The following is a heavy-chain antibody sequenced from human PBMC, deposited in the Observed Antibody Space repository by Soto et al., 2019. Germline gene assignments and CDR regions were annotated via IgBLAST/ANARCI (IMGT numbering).Heavy chain of an antibody. CDR1: GFTFSSYA. CDR3: ARGPMTTVAD. V-gene: IGHV3-30-3*01. Sequence: QVQLVESGGGVVQPGRSLRLSCAASGFTFSSYAMHWVRQAPGKGLEWVAVISYDGSNKYYADSVKGRFTISRDNSKNTLYLQMNSLRAEDTAVYYCARGPMTTVADWGQGTLVTVSS. D-gene: IGHD4-4*01. CDR2: ISYDGSNK. J-gene: IGHJ4*02.